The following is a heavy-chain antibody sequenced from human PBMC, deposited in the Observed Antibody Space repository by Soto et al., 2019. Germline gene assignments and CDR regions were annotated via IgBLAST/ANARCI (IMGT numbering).Heavy chain of an antibody. CDR1: GGSISSYY. J-gene: IGHJ6*02. Sequence: SETLSLTCTVSGGSISSYYWTWIRQPAGKGLEWIGRTHTSGSTDYNSSLRTRVTMSVDTSKNQLSLKLTSVTAADTAVYYCARQKNSWFYGMDVWGQGTTVTVSS. V-gene: IGHV4-4*07. CDR2: THTSGST. D-gene: IGHD3-10*01. CDR3: ARQKNSWFYGMDV.